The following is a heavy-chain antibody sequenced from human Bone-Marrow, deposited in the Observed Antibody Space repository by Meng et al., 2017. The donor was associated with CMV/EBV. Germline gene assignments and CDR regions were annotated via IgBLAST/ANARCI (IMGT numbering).Heavy chain of an antibody. CDR1: GYTFTSYG. CDR3: ARGLELGVIVPAQVDF. J-gene: IGHJ4*02. V-gene: IGHV1-2*02. CDR2: INPNSGGK. D-gene: IGHD2-2*01. Sequence: ASVKVSCKASGYTFTSYGISWVRQAPGQGLEWMGWINPNSGGKNYAQKFQGRVTMTRDKSTSTAYMDMSGLRSDDTAVYYCARGLELGVIVPAQVDFWGQGTLVTVSS.